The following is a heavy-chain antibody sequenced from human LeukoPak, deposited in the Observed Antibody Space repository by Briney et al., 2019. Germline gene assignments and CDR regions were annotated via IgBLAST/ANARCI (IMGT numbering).Heavy chain of an antibody. CDR2: ISGSGGSA. J-gene: IGHJ4*02. CDR1: GFTFSSYA. CDR3: AKDGTTTITFDY. Sequence: GGSLRLSCAASGFTFSSYAMSWVRQAPGKGLEWVSVISGSGGSAYYRDSVKGRFTISRDDSKNTLYLQMNSLRAEDTAVYYCAKDGTTTITFDYWGQGTLVTVSS. D-gene: IGHD1-1*01. V-gene: IGHV3-23*01.